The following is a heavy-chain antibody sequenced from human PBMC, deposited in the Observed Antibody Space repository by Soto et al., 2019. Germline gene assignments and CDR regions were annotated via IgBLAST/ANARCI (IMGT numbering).Heavy chain of an antibody. D-gene: IGHD2-21*01. V-gene: IGHV4-31*03. CDR2: IDYSGST. J-gene: IGHJ4*02. CDR3: AGGVIH. Sequence: QVQLQESGPGLVKPSQTLSLTCTVSGGSISSGGYYWSWIRQHPGKGLEWIGYIDYSGSTYYNPALKSRVTRAVDTSNIQCSLKLSSVTAPDTAVYYWAGGVIHWGQGTLVTVSS. CDR1: GGSISSGGYY.